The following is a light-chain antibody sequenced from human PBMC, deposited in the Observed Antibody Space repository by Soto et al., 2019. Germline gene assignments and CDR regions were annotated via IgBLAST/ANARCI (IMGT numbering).Light chain of an antibody. V-gene: IGKV3-11*01. CDR2: DVS. Sequence: LVLTPSPVTLSLSPATRAILSCRASQNISKYLNCYQQKPGEAPRLLIYDVSNRATGIPARFSGSGSGTDFTLTISSLEPDDFAVYYCQQRSNWPPVTFGQGTRLEIK. CDR1: QNISKY. CDR3: QQRSNWPPVT. J-gene: IGKJ5*01.